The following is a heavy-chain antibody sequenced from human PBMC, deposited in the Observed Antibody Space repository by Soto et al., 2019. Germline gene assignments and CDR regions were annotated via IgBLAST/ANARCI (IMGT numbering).Heavy chain of an antibody. CDR3: TKDTSFDFGDYDWVFDY. V-gene: IGHV3-9*01. Sequence: EVQLVESGGGLVQPGRSLRLSCAASGFTFDEYAMHWVRQAPGKGLECVSGSSWNSYNIGYADSVKGRFTISRDNAKNSLYLQMNSLRAEDTALYYCTKDTSFDFGDYDWVFDYWGQGTLVTVSS. CDR1: GFTFDEYA. D-gene: IGHD4-17*01. J-gene: IGHJ4*02. CDR2: SSWNSYNI.